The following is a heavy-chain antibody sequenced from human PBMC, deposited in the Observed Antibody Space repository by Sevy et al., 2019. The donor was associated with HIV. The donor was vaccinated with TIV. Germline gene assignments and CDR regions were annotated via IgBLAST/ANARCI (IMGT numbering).Heavy chain of an antibody. D-gene: IGHD6-13*01. CDR3: VRAIGAAGSY. J-gene: IGHJ4*02. CDR1: GFTFSDHY. CDR2: IKEDGSVK. V-gene: IGHV3-7*01. Sequence: GGSLRLSCAVSGFTFSDHYIDWVRQAPGKGLEWVANIKEDGSVKYYVESVKGRFTISRDNAKNSVYLQMNSLRAEDAALYYCVRAIGAAGSYWGLGTLVTVSS.